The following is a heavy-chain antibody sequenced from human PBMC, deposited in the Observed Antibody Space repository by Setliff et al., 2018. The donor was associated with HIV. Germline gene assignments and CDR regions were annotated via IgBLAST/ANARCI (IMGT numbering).Heavy chain of an antibody. CDR1: RGSFSHYY. V-gene: IGHV4-34*01. J-gene: IGHJ4*03. CDR2: INQERTT. Sequence: SETLSLTCAVYRGSFSHYYWTWIRQSPGKGLEWTAEINQERTTFYNPSLKSRVTMSLDTSRNEVSLRLSSVTAADTAVYYCARGLYGSGSFFFDAWGQGAQVTVSS. CDR3: ARGLYGSGSFFFDA. D-gene: IGHD3-10*01.